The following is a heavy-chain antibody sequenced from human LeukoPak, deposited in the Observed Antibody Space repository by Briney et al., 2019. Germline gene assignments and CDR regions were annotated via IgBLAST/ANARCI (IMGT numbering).Heavy chain of an antibody. J-gene: IGHJ4*02. CDR1: GFTFSNAW. CDR2: ITKDGTEK. CDR3: ARGRLYFYDTSGDPGDF. V-gene: IGHV3-7*01. Sequence: PGGSLRLSCAASGFTFSNAWMSWVRQAPGKGLECVASITKDGTEKYYVDSVKGRFTISRDNADRSLYLQMTNLRAEDTAVYYCARGRLYFYDTSGDPGDFWGQGTLVTVSS. D-gene: IGHD3-22*01.